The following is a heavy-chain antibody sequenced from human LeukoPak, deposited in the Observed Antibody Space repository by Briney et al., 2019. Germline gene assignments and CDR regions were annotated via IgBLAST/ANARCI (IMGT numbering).Heavy chain of an antibody. Sequence: GGSLKLSCAASGFAFSSYVMTWVRQAPGKGLEWVAVIWYDGSNKYYADSVKGRFTISRDNSKNTLYLQMNSLRAEDTAVYYCAREGYYGSGKNTFDIWGQGTMVTVSS. V-gene: IGHV3-33*08. CDR2: IWYDGSNK. CDR1: GFAFSSYV. D-gene: IGHD3-10*01. CDR3: AREGYYGSGKNTFDI. J-gene: IGHJ3*02.